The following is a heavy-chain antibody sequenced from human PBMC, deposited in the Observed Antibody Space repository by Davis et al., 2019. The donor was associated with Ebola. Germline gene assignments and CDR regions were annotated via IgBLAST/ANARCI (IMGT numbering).Heavy chain of an antibody. CDR3: ARGGFSTVTTGNAFDI. CDR1: GGSISSYY. D-gene: IGHD4-17*01. J-gene: IGHJ3*02. V-gene: IGHV4-4*07. CDR2: IYTSGST. Sequence: PSETLSLTCTVSGGSISSYYWSWIRQPAGKGLEWIGRIYTSGSTNYNPSLKSRVTMSVDTSKNQFSLKLSSVTAADTAVYYCARGGFSTVTTGNAFDIWGQGTMVTVSS.